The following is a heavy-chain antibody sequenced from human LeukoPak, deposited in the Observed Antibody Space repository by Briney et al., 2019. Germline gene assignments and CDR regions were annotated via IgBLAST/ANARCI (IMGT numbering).Heavy chain of an antibody. Sequence: GGSLRLSCAASGFTFSSYWMSWVRQAPGKGLEWAANIKQDGSEKYYVDSVKGRFTISRDNAKNSLYLQMNSLRAEDTAVYYCARVSHRANIAAAGTRIGGWFDPWGQGTLVTVSS. CDR2: IKQDGSEK. J-gene: IGHJ5*02. CDR1: GFTFSSYW. CDR3: ARVSHRANIAAAGTRIGGWFDP. D-gene: IGHD6-13*01. V-gene: IGHV3-7*03.